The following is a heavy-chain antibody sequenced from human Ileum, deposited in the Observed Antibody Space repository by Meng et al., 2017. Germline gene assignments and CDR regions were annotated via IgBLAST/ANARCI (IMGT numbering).Heavy chain of an antibody. V-gene: IGHV3-23*01. J-gene: IGHJ4*02. CDR1: GFTFRTYA. Sequence: GESLKISCEGSGFTFRTYAMTWVRQAPGKGLEWISAVSGGGGTTYYAASVKGRFTISRDNSKNTLYLEMNRLSAEDTAIYYCAKEDVWSGFPDSWGQGTLVTVSS. D-gene: IGHD3-3*01. CDR2: VSGGGGTT. CDR3: AKEDVWSGFPDS.